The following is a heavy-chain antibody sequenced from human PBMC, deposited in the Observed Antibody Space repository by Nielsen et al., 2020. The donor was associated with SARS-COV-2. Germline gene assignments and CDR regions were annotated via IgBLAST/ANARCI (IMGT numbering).Heavy chain of an antibody. D-gene: IGHD3-22*01. CDR2: ISSSSSYI. J-gene: IGHJ5*02. CDR1: GFTFSSYS. Sequence: GESLKISCAASGFTFSSYSMNWVRQAPGKGLEWVSSISSSSSYIYYADSVKGRFTISRDNAKNSLYLQMNSLRAEDTAVYYCARDLYYYDSSGYYPWGQGTLVTVSS. V-gene: IGHV3-21*01. CDR3: ARDLYYYDSSGYYP.